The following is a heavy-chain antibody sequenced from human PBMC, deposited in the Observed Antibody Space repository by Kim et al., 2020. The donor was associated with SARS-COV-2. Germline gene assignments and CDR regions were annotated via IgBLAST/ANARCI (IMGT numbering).Heavy chain of an antibody. J-gene: IGHJ6*02. D-gene: IGHD1-7*01. CDR1: GASFSDYS. CDR2: DYHSGRT. CDR3: ARDRVIHPKVELRKNYYYYGMDV. Sequence: SETLSLTCTLSGASFSDYSWTWIRQPPGKGLEWVGSDYHSGRTSYNSSLKSRVTISLDTSKNQISLKLISVTPADSAIYYCARDRVIHPKVELRKNYYYYGMDVWGQGTKVTVSS. V-gene: IGHV4-59*01.